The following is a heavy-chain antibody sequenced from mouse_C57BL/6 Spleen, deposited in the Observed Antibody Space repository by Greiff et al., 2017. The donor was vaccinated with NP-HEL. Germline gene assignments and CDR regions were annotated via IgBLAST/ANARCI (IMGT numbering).Heavy chain of an antibody. CDR2: IDPSDSET. Sequence: VQLQQPGAELVRPGSSVKLSCKASGYTFTSYWMHWVKQRPIQGLEWIGNIDPSDSETHYNQKFKDKATLTVDKSSSTAYMQLSSLTSEDSAVYYCARNPYYYGSKGFDYWGQGTTLTVSS. CDR1: GYTFTSYW. CDR3: ARNPYYYGSKGFDY. D-gene: IGHD1-1*01. J-gene: IGHJ2*01. V-gene: IGHV1-52*01.